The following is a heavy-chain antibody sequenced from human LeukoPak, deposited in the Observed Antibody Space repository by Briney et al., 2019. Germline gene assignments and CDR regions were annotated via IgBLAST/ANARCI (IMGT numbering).Heavy chain of an antibody. V-gene: IGHV1-24*01. CDR2: FDPEDGET. Sequence: GASVKVSCTVSGYTLTELSMHWVRQAPGKGLEWMGGFDPEDGETIYAQKFQGRVTMTEDTSTDTAYMELSSLRSEDTAVYYCATDLTGIAAAGSVWDFDYWGQGTLVTVSS. J-gene: IGHJ4*02. D-gene: IGHD6-13*01. CDR3: ATDLTGIAAAGSVWDFDY. CDR1: GYTLTELS.